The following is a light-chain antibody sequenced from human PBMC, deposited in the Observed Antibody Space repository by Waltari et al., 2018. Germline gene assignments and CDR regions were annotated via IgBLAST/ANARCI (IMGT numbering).Light chain of an antibody. Sequence: SYELTQPPSMSVSPGQTARITRSGDALSKQYGYWYQQKPGQAPVLMIYNDTERPSAIPERVSGSSSGTTLTLTISGAQAEDEADYYCQSSDSSGTYVVFGGGTKLTV. V-gene: IGLV3-25*03. CDR3: QSSDSSGTYVV. CDR1: ALSKQY. J-gene: IGLJ3*02. CDR2: NDT.